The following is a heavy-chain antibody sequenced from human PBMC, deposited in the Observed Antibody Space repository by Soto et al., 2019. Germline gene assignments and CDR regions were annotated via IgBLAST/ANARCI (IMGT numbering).Heavy chain of an antibody. CDR1: GYTFTSYG. CDR3: ARNKEVSRFTFWFDP. CDR2: ISAYNGNT. Sequence: ASVKVSRKASGYTFTSYGISWVRQAPGQGLEWMGWISAYNGNTNYAQKLQGRVTMTTDTSTSTAYMELRSLRSDDTAVYYCARNKEVSRFTFWFDPWGQGTLVTVSS. D-gene: IGHD3-3*01. V-gene: IGHV1-18*01. J-gene: IGHJ5*02.